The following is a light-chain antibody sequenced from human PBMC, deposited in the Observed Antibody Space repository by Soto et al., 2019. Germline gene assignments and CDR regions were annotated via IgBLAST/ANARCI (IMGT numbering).Light chain of an antibody. CDR1: QSIGST. Sequence: EIVLTQSPDTLSLSPGERAIFSCRTSQSIGSTLAWYQHKPGQAPRLLIYDASKMATGIPARFSGSGSGTDFTLTISSLEPEDFAVYFCQQRSKWPVTFGPGTTVDIK. J-gene: IGKJ3*01. CDR2: DAS. V-gene: IGKV3-11*01. CDR3: QQRSKWPVT.